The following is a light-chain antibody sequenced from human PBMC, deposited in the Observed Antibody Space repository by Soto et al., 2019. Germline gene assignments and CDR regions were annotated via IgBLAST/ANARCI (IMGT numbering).Light chain of an antibody. CDR1: QSVTNNY. CDR3: QQYGTSST. Sequence: EIVMTLPPATLSVSKGLRPTLSCRASQSVTNNYLAWYQQRPGLAPRLLIYGASTRTAGIPDRFTGSGSGTDFTLTISRLEPEDFAVYSCQQYGTSSTFGPGTNVDI. J-gene: IGKJ3*01. V-gene: IGKV3-20*01. CDR2: GAS.